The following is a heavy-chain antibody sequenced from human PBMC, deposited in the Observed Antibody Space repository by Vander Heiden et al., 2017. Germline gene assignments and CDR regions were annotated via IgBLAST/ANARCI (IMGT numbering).Heavy chain of an antibody. CDR1: RVIFSSYA. J-gene: IGHJ6*02. CDR2: IIPIFVTA. CDR3: ATGGYEYGMDV. Sequence: QLVQSGAAVKKPGSSVKVSGTASRVIFSSYAISWVRQAPGQGLEWMGVIIPIFVTANYAQKFQRRVTIPADESTSTAYMELSSLRSEDTAVYYCATGGYEYGMDVWGQGTTVTVSS. V-gene: IGHV1-69*01.